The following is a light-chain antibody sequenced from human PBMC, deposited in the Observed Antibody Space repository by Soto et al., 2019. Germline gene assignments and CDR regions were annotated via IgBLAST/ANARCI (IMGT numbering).Light chain of an antibody. J-gene: IGKJ2*01. V-gene: IGKV3-15*01. Sequence: EIVMTQSPATLSVSPGERATLSCRASQSVSSNLAWYQQKPGQAPRLLIYGASTRATGIPARFSGSGSGTEFTLTISSLQSEDFAVYYCQQYSYWPPYTFGQGTKVEIK. CDR2: GAS. CDR3: QQYSYWPPYT. CDR1: QSVSSN.